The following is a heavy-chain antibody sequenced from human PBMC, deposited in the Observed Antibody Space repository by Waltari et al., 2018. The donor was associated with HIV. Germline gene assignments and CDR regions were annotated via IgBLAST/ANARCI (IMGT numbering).Heavy chain of an antibody. CDR2: IYSGGST. D-gene: IGHD5-12*01. J-gene: IGHJ3*02. CDR1: EFTGRSAY. V-gene: IGHV3-53*02. CDR3: ARGSEYSGYADAFDI. Sequence: EVQLVETGGGLIQAGGSLRLSCAASEFTGRSAYMGWVRQAPGKGLGWVSVIYSGGSTYYADSVKGRFTISRDNSKNTLYLQMNSLRAEDTAIYYCARGSEYSGYADAFDIWGQGTMVTVSS.